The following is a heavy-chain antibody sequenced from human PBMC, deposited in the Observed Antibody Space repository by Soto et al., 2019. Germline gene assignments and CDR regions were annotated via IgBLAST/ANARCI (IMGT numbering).Heavy chain of an antibody. CDR1: GFSLDTSGVG. D-gene: IGHD5-18*01. V-gene: IGHV2-5*02. Sequence: QITLKESGPTLVKPTQTLTLTCTFSGFSLDTSGVGVGWIRQPPGQALEWLALIYWDDDKRYSPSLKSRLTITKDTSKNQVVLTMTNVDPVDTATYYCAHTGGGLWGTAMAPLDYWGQGTLVTVSS. J-gene: IGHJ4*02. CDR3: AHTGGGLWGTAMAPLDY. CDR2: IYWDDDK.